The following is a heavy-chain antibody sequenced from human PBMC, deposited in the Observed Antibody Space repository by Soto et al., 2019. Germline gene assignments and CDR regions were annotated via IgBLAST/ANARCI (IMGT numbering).Heavy chain of an antibody. Sequence: SVKVSCKASGCTFSSYAISWVRQAPGQGLEWMGGIIPIFGTANYAQKFQGRVTITADKSTSTAYMELSSLRSEDTAVYYCARVYSSSWYVPYYYGMEVWGQGTTVTVSS. CDR1: GCTFSSYA. V-gene: IGHV1-69*06. D-gene: IGHD6-13*01. CDR3: ARVYSSSWYVPYYYGMEV. CDR2: IIPIFGTA. J-gene: IGHJ6*01.